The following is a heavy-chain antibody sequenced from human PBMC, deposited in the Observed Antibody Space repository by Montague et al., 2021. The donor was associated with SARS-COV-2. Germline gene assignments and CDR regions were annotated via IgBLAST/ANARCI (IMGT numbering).Heavy chain of an antibody. V-gene: IGHV4-34*01. CDR1: GGSFSGYY. J-gene: IGHJ4*02. D-gene: IGHD6-13*01. Sequence: SETLSLTCTVYGGSFSGYYWSWIRQPPGKGLEWIGEINHSGSTNYNPSLKSRVTISVDTSKNQFSLKLSSVTAADTAVYYCAGQRASSPFDHWGQGTLVTVSS. CDR2: INHSGST. CDR3: AGQRASSPFDH.